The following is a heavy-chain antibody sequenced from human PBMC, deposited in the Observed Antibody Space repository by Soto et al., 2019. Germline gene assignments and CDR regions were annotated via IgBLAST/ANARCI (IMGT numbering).Heavy chain of an antibody. CDR2: INSDGSST. J-gene: IGHJ6*02. Sequence: GGSLRLSCAASGFTFSSYWMHWVRQAPGKGLVWVSRINSDGSSTSYADSVKGRFTISRDNAKNTLYLQMNSLRAEDTAVYYCARERGNSGSYLGVYYYFGMDVWGQGTTVTVSS. V-gene: IGHV3-74*01. CDR3: ARERGNSGSYLGVYYYFGMDV. D-gene: IGHD1-26*01. CDR1: GFTFSSYW.